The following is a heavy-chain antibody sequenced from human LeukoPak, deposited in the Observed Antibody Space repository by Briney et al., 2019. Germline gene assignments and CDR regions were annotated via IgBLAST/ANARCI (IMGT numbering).Heavy chain of an antibody. V-gene: IGHV4-34*01. D-gene: IGHD2-15*01. Sequence: SETLSLTCAVYGGSLSGYYWSWIRQPPGKGLEWIGEINHSGSTNYNPSLKSRVTISVDTSKNQFSLKLSSVTAADTAVYYCARVDCSGGSCYSAPFDYWGQGTLVTVSS. J-gene: IGHJ4*02. CDR1: GGSLSGYY. CDR3: ARVDCSGGSCYSAPFDY. CDR2: INHSGST.